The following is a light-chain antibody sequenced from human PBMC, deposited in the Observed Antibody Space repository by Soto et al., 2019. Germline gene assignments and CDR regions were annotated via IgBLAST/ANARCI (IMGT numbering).Light chain of an antibody. V-gene: IGLV2-14*01. CDR3: TSFTTGSTLDV. CDR1: SSDVGGYNY. Sequence: QSALTQPASVSGAPGQSITISCTGTSSDVGGYNYVSWYQQHPGKAPKLILYEVINRPSGVANRFSGSKSGTTASLTISGLQADDEADYYCTSFTTGSTLDVFGTGTKLTVL. J-gene: IGLJ1*01. CDR2: EVI.